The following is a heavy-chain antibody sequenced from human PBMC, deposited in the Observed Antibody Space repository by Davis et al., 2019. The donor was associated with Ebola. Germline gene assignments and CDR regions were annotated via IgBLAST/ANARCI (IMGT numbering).Heavy chain of an antibody. V-gene: IGHV4-59*01. J-gene: IGHJ4*02. D-gene: IGHD2-15*01. CDR2: IYHSESS. CDR1: GGSFSGYY. CDR3: AKAHYIVVVVAPVDY. Sequence: SETLSLTCAVYGGSFSGYYWTWIRQPPGKGLEWIGYIYHSESSNYNPSLKSRVTISVDTSKNHFSLKLSSVTAADTAVYYCAKAHYIVVVVAPVDYWGQGTLVTVSS.